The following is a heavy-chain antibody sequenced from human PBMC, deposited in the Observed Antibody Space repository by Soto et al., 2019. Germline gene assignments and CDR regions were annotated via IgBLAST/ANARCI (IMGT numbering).Heavy chain of an antibody. CDR1: GFSLSTSGVG. V-gene: IGHV2-5*02. CDR3: AHSATEANHDYGGNSESGWYFDL. CDR2: IYWDDDK. Sequence: GPAPTLVNPTQSLKLTCTFSGFSLSTSGVGVGWIRQPPGKALERLALIYWDDDKRYSPSLKSRLTITKDTSKNQVVLAMTNMDPVDTGTYYRAHSATEANHDYGGNSESGWYFDLWGRGTLVTVSS. D-gene: IGHD4-17*01. J-gene: IGHJ2*01.